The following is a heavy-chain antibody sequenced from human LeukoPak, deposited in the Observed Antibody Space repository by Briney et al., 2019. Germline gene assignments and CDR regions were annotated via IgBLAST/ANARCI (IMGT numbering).Heavy chain of an antibody. J-gene: IGHJ4*02. Sequence: ASVKVSCKASGGTFSSYAISWVRQAPGQGLEWMGGIIPIFGTANYAQKFQGRVTITADESTSTAYMELSSLRSDDTAVYYCATRGYSYYFDYWGQGTLVTVSS. CDR2: IIPIFGTA. CDR3: ATRGYSYYFDY. V-gene: IGHV1-69*01. CDR1: GGTFSSYA. D-gene: IGHD5-18*01.